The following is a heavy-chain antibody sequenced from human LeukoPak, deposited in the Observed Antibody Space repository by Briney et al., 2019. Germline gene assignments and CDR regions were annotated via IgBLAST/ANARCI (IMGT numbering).Heavy chain of an antibody. V-gene: IGHV4-59*01. CDR1: GGSISSYY. D-gene: IGHD3-22*01. CDR3: ASTTYYADAFDI. Sequence: SETLSLTCTVSGGSISSYYWSWIRQPPGKGLEWIGYIYYSGSTNYDPSLKSRVTISVDTSKNQFSLKLSSVTAADTAVYYCASTTYYADAFDIWGQGTMVTVSS. CDR2: IYYSGST. J-gene: IGHJ3*02.